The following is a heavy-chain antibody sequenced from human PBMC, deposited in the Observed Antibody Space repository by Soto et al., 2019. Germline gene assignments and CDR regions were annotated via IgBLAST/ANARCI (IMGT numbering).Heavy chain of an antibody. V-gene: IGHV4-30-4*01. CDR2: IYYSGIT. Sequence: PSETLSLTCTVSGGSISGGDYYGSWLRQPPGKGLEWIGYIYYSGITYYNPSLKSRVTISVDTSKNQFSLKLSSVTAADTAVYYCARGSPGRYVWFDPWGQGTLVTVSS. D-gene: IGHD1-26*01. CDR3: ARGSPGRYVWFDP. CDR1: GGSISGGDYY. J-gene: IGHJ5*02.